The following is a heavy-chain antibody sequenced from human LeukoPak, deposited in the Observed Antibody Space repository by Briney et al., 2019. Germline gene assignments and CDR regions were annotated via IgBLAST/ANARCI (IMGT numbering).Heavy chain of an antibody. CDR1: GYTFTGYY. CDR2: INPKNGGS. V-gene: IGHV1-2*02. Sequence: GASVKVSCKTSGYTFTGYYMHWVRQAPGQGLEWVGWINPKNGGSNYAQKFQGRVTMTRDRSISTAYMELSRLTSDDTAVYYCARASFWESPINWFAPWGQGTQVTVSS. J-gene: IGHJ5*02. D-gene: IGHD3-16*01. CDR3: ARASFWESPINWFAP.